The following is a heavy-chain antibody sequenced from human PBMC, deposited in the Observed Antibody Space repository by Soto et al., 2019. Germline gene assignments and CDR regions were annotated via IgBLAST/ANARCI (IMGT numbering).Heavy chain of an antibody. CDR3: ARYYDSSGSDY. Sequence: ASVKVSCKASGYTFTSYGISWLRQAPGQGLEWMGCSSAYNGNTNYAQKLQGRVTMTTDTSTSTAYMELRSLRSDDTAVYYCARYYDSSGSDYWGQGTLVTVSS. D-gene: IGHD3-22*01. CDR1: GYTFTSYG. V-gene: IGHV1-18*04. J-gene: IGHJ4*02. CDR2: SSAYNGNT.